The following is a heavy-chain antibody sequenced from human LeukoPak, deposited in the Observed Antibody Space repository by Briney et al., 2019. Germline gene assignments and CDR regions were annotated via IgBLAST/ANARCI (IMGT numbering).Heavy chain of an antibody. Sequence: KPSETLSLTCTVSGGSISSGGYYWSWIRQHPGKGLEWIGYIYYSGSTYYNPSLKSRATISVDTSKNQFSLKLSSVTAADTAMYYCARRYRDYYDSSGYYPYNWFDPWGQGTLVTVSS. CDR3: ARRYRDYYDSSGYYPYNWFDP. D-gene: IGHD3-22*01. CDR1: GGSISSGGYY. J-gene: IGHJ5*02. V-gene: IGHV4-31*03. CDR2: IYYSGST.